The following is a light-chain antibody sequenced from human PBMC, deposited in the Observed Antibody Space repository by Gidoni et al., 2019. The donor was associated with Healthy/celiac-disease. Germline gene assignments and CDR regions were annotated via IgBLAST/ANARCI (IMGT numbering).Light chain of an antibody. Sequence: EIVLTHSPATLSLSPGERATLSCRASQSVSSYLALYQQKPGQAPRLLIYDASNRATGIPARCSGSGSGTDFTLTISSLEPEDLAVYYCQQRSNWPPLFTFGPGTKVDIK. CDR1: QSVSSY. V-gene: IGKV3-11*01. CDR3: QQRSNWPPLFT. CDR2: DAS. J-gene: IGKJ3*01.